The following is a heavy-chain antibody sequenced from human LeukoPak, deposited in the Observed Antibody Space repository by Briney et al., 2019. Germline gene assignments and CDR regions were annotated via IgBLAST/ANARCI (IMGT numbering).Heavy chain of an antibody. Sequence: SETLSLTCTVSGGSISSYYWSWIRQPAGKGLEWIGRIYTSGSTNYNPSLKSRVTMSVDTSKNQFSLKLSSVTAADTAVYYCARSGGELLYHYFDYWGQGTLVTVSS. CDR2: IYTSGST. J-gene: IGHJ4*02. V-gene: IGHV4-4*07. CDR1: GGSISSYY. CDR3: ARSGGELLYHYFDY. D-gene: IGHD3-10*01.